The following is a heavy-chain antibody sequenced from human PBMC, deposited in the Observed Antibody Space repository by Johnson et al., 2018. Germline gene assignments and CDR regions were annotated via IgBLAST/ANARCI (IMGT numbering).Heavy chain of an antibody. CDR3: ARDQVTKVRGVNSDYYYYYYMDV. V-gene: IGHV3-74*01. CDR2: INSDGSST. J-gene: IGHJ6*03. D-gene: IGHD3-10*01. CDR1: GFTFSSYW. Sequence: VQLVESGGGLVQPGGSLRLSCAASGFTFSSYWMHWVRQAPGKGLVWVSRINSDGSSTSYADSVKGRFTISRDNAKNTLYLQMNSLRAEDTAVYYCARDQVTKVRGVNSDYYYYYYMDVWGKGTTVTVSS.